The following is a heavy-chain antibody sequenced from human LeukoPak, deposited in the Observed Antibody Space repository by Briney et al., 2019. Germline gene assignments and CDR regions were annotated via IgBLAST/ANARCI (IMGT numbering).Heavy chain of an antibody. J-gene: IGHJ4*02. Sequence: GGSLRLSCAPSGFAFSSYAMNWVRQAPGKGLEWVAVISYDGSNKYYADSVKGRFTISRDNSKNTLYLQMNSLRAEDTAVYYCARDRTAAAGIRGFFDYWGQGTLVTVSS. CDR3: ARDRTAAAGIRGFFDY. D-gene: IGHD6-13*01. CDR2: ISYDGSNK. V-gene: IGHV3-30*04. CDR1: GFAFSSYA.